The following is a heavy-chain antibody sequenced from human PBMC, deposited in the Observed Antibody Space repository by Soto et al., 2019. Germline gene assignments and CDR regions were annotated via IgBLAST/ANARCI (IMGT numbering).Heavy chain of an antibody. Sequence: PSQTLSLTCAISGDSVSSNTASWNWIRQSPSRGLEWLGRTYFRSKWYNDYAVSVKSRIIINPDTSNNQFSLQLNSVTPEDTAVNFCAKGDNLGPKTGYAFDPWGRELWSPSPQ. CDR1: GDSVSSNTAS. V-gene: IGHV6-1*01. CDR3: AKGDNLGPKTGYAFDP. CDR2: TYFRSKWYN. D-gene: IGHD5-12*01. J-gene: IGHJ5*02.